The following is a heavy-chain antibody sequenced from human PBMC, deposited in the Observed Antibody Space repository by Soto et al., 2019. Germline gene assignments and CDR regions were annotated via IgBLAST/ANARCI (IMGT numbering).Heavy chain of an antibody. V-gene: IGHV1-69*01. J-gene: IGHJ6*02. CDR1: GGTFSSYA. D-gene: IGHD3-3*01. CDR3: ARVDFWSGYYESGWPDYYYGMDV. Sequence: QVQLVQSGAEVKKPGSSVKVSCKASGGTFSSYAISWVRQAPGQGLEWMGGIIPIFGTANYAQKFQGRVTITADESTSTAYMELSSLRSEDTAVYYCARVDFWSGYYESGWPDYYYGMDVWGQGTTVTVSS. CDR2: IIPIFGTA.